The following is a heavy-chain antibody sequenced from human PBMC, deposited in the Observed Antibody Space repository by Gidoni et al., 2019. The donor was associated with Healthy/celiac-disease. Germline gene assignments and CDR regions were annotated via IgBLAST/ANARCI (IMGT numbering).Heavy chain of an antibody. D-gene: IGHD5-18*01. CDR3: ARDGGPDTAMGYRS. V-gene: IGHV3-33*01. CDR1: GFTFSSYG. Sequence: QVQLVESGGGVVQPGRSLRISCAASGFTFSSYGMHWVRHAPGKGLEWVAVIWDDGSNKYYADSVKGRFPISRDNSKNTLYLQMNSLRAEDTAVYYCARDGGPDTAMGYRSWGQGTLVTVSS. J-gene: IGHJ5*02. CDR2: IWDDGSNK.